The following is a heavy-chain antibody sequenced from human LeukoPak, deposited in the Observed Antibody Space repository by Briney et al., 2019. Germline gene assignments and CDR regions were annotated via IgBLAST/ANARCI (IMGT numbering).Heavy chain of an antibody. Sequence: SGTLSLTCTVSGGSISSYYWSWIRQPPGKGLEWIGEINHSGSTNYNPSLKSRVTISVDTSKNQFSLKLSSVTAADTAVYYCARGPRCSGGSCYSYYYYGMDVWGQGTTVTVSS. CDR1: GGSISSYY. D-gene: IGHD2-15*01. CDR3: ARGPRCSGGSCYSYYYYGMDV. CDR2: INHSGST. J-gene: IGHJ6*02. V-gene: IGHV4-34*01.